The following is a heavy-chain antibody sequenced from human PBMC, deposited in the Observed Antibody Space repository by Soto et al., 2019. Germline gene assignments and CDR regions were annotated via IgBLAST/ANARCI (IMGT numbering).Heavy chain of an antibody. CDR3: TSTDDYYDSSGSTFDY. D-gene: IGHD3-22*01. Sequence: TGGSLRLSCTASGFTFGDYAMSWVRQAPGKGLEWVGFIRSKAYGGTTEYAASVKGRFTISRDDSKSIAYLQMNSLKTEDTAVYYCTSTDDYYDSSGSTFDYWGQGTLVTVSS. CDR2: IRSKAYGGTT. V-gene: IGHV3-49*04. CDR1: GFTFGDYA. J-gene: IGHJ4*02.